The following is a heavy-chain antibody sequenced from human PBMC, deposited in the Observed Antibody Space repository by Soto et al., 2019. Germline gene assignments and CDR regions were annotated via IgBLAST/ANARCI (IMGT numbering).Heavy chain of an antibody. CDR1: GFTFSSYA. J-gene: IGHJ4*02. Sequence: GGSLRLSCAASGFTFSSYAMHWVRQAPGKGLEWVAVISYDGSNKYYADSVKGRFTISRDNSKNTLYLQMNSLRAEDTVVYYCARSIAAAGPGVFYFDYWGQGTLVTVSS. V-gene: IGHV3-30-3*01. CDR2: ISYDGSNK. CDR3: ARSIAAAGPGVFYFDY. D-gene: IGHD6-13*01.